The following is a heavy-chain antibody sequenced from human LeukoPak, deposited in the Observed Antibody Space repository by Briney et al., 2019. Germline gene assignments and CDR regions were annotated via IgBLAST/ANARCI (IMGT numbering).Heavy chain of an antibody. J-gene: IGHJ6*04. CDR3: AELGITMIGGV. CDR2: ISSSGSTI. D-gene: IGHD3-10*02. V-gene: IGHV3-48*03. CDR1: GFTYSRFE. Sequence: GGSLRLSCAASGFTYSRFEMNWVRQAPGKGLEWVSYISSSGSTIYYADSVKGRFTISRDNAKNSLYLQMNSLRAEDTAVYYCAELGITMIGGVWGKGTTVTISS.